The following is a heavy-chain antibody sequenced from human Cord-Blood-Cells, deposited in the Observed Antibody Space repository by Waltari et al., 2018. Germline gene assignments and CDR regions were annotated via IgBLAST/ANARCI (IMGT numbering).Heavy chain of an antibody. CDR1: GYTLPELS. D-gene: IGHD2-2*02. J-gene: IGHJ4*02. CDR2: FDPEDGET. V-gene: IGHV1-24*01. CDR3: ATAVQYCSSTSCYTRIFDY. Sequence: QVQLVQSGAEVKKPGASVKVSCKVSGYTLPELSMHWVRQAPGKGLEWMGGFDPEDGETIYAQKFQGRVTMTEDTSTDTAYMELSSLRSEDTAVYYCATAVQYCSSTSCYTRIFDYWGQGTLVTVSS.